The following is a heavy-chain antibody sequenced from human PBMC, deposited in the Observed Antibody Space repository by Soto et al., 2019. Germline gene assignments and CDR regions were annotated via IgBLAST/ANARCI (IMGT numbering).Heavy chain of an antibody. J-gene: IGHJ6*02. Sequence: ASVKVSCKASGYTFTSYGISWVRQAPGQGLEWMGWISAYNGNTNYAQKLQGRVTMTTDTSTSTAYMELRSLRSDDTAVYYCARDRSIIVATISTPYYYYYGMDVWGQGTTVTVSS. D-gene: IGHD5-12*01. CDR2: ISAYNGNT. CDR3: ARDRSIIVATISTPYYYYYGMDV. CDR1: GYTFTSYG. V-gene: IGHV1-18*01.